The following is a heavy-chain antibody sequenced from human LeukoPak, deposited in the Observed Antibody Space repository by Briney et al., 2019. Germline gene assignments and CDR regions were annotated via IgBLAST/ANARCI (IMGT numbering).Heavy chain of an antibody. V-gene: IGHV2-5*02. Sequence: SGPTLVKPTQTLTLTCTFSGFSLSTSGVGVGWIRQPPGKALEWLALIYWDDDKRYSPSLKSRLTITKDTSKNQVVLTMTNMDPVDTATYYCAHMGSLLWFGELFWDAFDIWGQGTMVTVSS. CDR3: AHMGSLLWFGELFWDAFDI. CDR1: GFSLSTSGVG. J-gene: IGHJ3*02. D-gene: IGHD3-10*01. CDR2: IYWDDDK.